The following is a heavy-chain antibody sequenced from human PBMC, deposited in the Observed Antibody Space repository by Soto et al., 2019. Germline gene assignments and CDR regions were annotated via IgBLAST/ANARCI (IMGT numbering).Heavy chain of an antibody. CDR1: GDSISSNNYY. CDR3: ARQGITMIVVVVTDNWFDP. D-gene: IGHD3-22*01. J-gene: IGHJ5*02. Sequence: SETLSLTCSVSGDSISSNNYYWGWIRQPPGEALEWIGSIYYSGSTYYNPSLKSRVTISVDKYKNQFSLKLTSVTAAGTAVYYCARQGITMIVVVVTDNWFDPWGQGTLVTVSS. V-gene: IGHV4-39*01. CDR2: IYYSGST.